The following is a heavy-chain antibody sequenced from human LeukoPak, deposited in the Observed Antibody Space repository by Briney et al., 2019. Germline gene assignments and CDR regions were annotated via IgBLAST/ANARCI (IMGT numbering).Heavy chain of an antibody. D-gene: IGHD2-15*01. V-gene: IGHV1-69*01. CDR1: GGTFIRYA. J-gene: IGHJ4*02. CDR2: IIPIFGTA. CDR3: ARSRGSCYSCGDY. Sequence: SVKVSCKASGGTFIRYAINWVRQAPGQGLEWMGGIIPIFGTANYAQKFQGRVTITADESTSTAYMELSSLRSEDTAVYYCARSRGSCYSCGDYWGQGTLVTVSS.